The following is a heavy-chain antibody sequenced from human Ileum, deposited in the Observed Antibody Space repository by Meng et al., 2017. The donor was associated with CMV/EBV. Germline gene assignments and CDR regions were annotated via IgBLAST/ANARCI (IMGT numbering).Heavy chain of an antibody. CDR2: INTIPGLP. V-gene: IGHV7-4-1*02. Sequence: SVYTFTTVGITLGREAPGQRLEWMGWINTIPGLPMSAHALTGRFVVSLATSVSTASLQISVLRAGDTAVYYCSRGDGAHSATFDHWGQGTLVTVSS. D-gene: IGHD5-24*01. J-gene: IGHJ4*02. CDR1: VYTFTTVG. CDR3: SRGDGAHSATFDH.